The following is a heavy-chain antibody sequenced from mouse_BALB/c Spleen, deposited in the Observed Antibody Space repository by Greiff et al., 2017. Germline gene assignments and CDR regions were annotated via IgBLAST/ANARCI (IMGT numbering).Heavy chain of an antibody. CDR2: ISSGGSYT. Sequence: EVQGVESGGGLVKPGGSLKLSCAASGFTFSSYTMSWVRQTPEKRLEWVATISSGGSYTYYPDTVTGRFTISRDNAKNTLYLEMSSLRSEDTAMYYCAREGITAPFDYWGQGTTLTVSS. CDR1: GFTFSSYT. J-gene: IGHJ2*01. V-gene: IGHV5-9-4*01. CDR3: AREGITAPFDY. D-gene: IGHD1-2*01.